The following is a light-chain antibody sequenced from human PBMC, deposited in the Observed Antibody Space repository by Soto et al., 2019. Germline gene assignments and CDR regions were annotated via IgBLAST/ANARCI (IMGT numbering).Light chain of an antibody. V-gene: IGLV2-11*01. Sequence: QSALTQPRSVSGSPGQSVTISCTGTSNDIGGYDYVSWYQHHPGKAPKLMIFDVSERPSGVPDRFPGSKSGNTASLTISGLQAEDEADFYCCSYAGNYIPLFGGGTKLTVL. J-gene: IGLJ3*02. CDR2: DVS. CDR3: CSYAGNYIPL. CDR1: SNDIGGYDY.